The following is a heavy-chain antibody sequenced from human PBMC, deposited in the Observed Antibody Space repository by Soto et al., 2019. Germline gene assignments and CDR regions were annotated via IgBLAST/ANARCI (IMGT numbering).Heavy chain of an antibody. CDR2: IIPANGVT. CDR3: ARALPADALDI. Sequence: ASVKVSCKASGYTFTTYAIHWVCQAPGQSLEWMGWIIPANGVTEYSQKFQDRVTIIRDTPASTAYMELSSLRSEDTAVYYCARALPADALDIWGQGTMVTVSS. CDR1: GYTFTTYA. J-gene: IGHJ3*02. V-gene: IGHV1-3*01. D-gene: IGHD2-2*01.